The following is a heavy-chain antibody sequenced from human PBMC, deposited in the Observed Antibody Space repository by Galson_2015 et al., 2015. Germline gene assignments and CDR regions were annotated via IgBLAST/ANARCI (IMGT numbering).Heavy chain of an antibody. CDR2: ISGSGGST. CDR1: GFTFSSYA. V-gene: IGHV3-23*01. D-gene: IGHD1-26*01. CDR3: ASGGSYYGHAFDI. J-gene: IGHJ3*02. Sequence: SLRLSCAASGFTFSSYAMSWVRQAPGKGLEWFSAISGSGGSTYYADSVKGRFTISRDNSKNTLYLQMNSLRAEDTAVYYCASGGSYYGHAFDIWGQGTMVTVSS.